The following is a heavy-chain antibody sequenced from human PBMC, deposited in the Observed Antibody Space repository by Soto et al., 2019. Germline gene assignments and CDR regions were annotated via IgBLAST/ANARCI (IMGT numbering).Heavy chain of an antibody. CDR2: ISWNSGSI. CDR1: GFTFDDYA. D-gene: IGHD1-1*01. Sequence: GGSLRLSCAASGFTFDDYAMHWVRQAPGKGLEWVSGISWNSGSIGYADSVKGRFTISRDNAKNSLYLQMNSLRAEDTALYYCAKAPGSLYYFDYWGQGTLVTV. V-gene: IGHV3-9*01. CDR3: AKAPGSLYYFDY. J-gene: IGHJ4*02.